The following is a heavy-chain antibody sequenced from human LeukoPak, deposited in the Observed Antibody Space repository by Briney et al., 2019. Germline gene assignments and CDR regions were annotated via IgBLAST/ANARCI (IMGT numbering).Heavy chain of an antibody. CDR3: AKDAVADYYYYGMDV. CDR1: GLTFSSHW. V-gene: IGHV3-74*01. Sequence: GGSLRLSCAASGLTFSSHWMHWVRHAPGKGLVWVSRITNDGSSTTYADSVKGRFTISRDNAKNSLYLQMNSLRAEDTALYYCAKDAVADYYYYGMDVWGQGTTVTVSS. CDR2: ITNDGSST. J-gene: IGHJ6*02. D-gene: IGHD6-19*01.